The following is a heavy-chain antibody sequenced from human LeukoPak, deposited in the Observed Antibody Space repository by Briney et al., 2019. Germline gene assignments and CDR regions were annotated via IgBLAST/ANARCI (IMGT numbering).Heavy chain of an antibody. J-gene: IGHJ6*03. CDR1: GGSISSSSYY. CDR2: IYYSGST. V-gene: IGHV4-39*07. D-gene: IGHD5-12*01. Sequence: SETLSLTCTVSGGSISSSSYYWGWIRQPPGKGLEWIVSIYYSGSTYYNPSLKSRVTISVDTSKNQFSLKLSSVTAADTAVYYCARERRGSYYYYYYMDVWGKGTTVTVSS. CDR3: ARERRGSYYYYYYMDV.